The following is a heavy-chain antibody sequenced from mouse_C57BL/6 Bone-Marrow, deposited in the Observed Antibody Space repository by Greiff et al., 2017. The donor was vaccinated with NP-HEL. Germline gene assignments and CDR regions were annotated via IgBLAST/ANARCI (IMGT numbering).Heavy chain of an antibody. Sequence: EVQLVESGPGLVKPSQSQSLTCSVTGYSITSGYYWNWIRQFPGNKLEWMGYISYDGSNNYNPSLKNRISITRDTSKNQFFLKLNSVTTEDTATYYCARDWDGYWGQGTTLTVSS. J-gene: IGHJ2*01. CDR3: ARDWDGY. D-gene: IGHD4-1*01. V-gene: IGHV3-6*01. CDR2: ISYDGSN. CDR1: GYSITSGYY.